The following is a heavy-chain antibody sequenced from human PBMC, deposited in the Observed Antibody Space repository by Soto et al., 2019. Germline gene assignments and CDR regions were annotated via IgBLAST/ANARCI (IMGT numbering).Heavy chain of an antibody. Sequence: PGGSLRLSCAASGFPFSSYWMIWVRQAPGKGLEWVANIKLDGSDKYYAGSVRGRFTISRDNSKNTLCLQMNSLRAEDTAVYYCARGHPGVEVTAPYYWGQGALVTVSS. V-gene: IGHV3-7*03. D-gene: IGHD3-3*01. J-gene: IGHJ4*02. CDR2: IKLDGSDK. CDR3: ARGHPGVEVTAPYY. CDR1: GFPFSSYW.